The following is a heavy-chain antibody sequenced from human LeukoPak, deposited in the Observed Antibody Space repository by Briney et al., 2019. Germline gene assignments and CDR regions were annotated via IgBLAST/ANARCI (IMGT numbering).Heavy chain of an antibody. D-gene: IGHD6-13*01. CDR2: INTNTGNP. CDR1: GYTFTTYA. J-gene: IGHJ4*02. CDR3: ARDQRGGATGFDY. Sequence: PRASAKVSCKASGYTFTTYAMNWVRQAPGQGLEWMGWINTNTGNPTSAQGFTGRFVFSLDTSVSTAYLQISSLKAEDTAVYYCARDQRGGATGFDYWGQGTLVTVSS. V-gene: IGHV7-4-1*02.